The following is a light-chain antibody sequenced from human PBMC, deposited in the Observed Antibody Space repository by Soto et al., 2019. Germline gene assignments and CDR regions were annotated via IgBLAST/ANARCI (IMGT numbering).Light chain of an antibody. V-gene: IGKV1-33*01. J-gene: IGKJ4*01. Sequence: DIQLTQSPPSLSASVGDAVTITCQASQDITNYLNWYQQRSGKSPKLLIFDAANLERGVPARFSGSGSGTHFTFTISSLQPEDVATYYCQQYENRPLTFGGGTKV. CDR3: QQYENRPLT. CDR2: DAA. CDR1: QDITNY.